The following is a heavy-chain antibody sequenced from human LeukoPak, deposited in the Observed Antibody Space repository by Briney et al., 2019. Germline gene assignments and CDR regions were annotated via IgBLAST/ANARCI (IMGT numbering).Heavy chain of an antibody. CDR1: GGTFISYA. J-gene: IGHJ1*01. CDR3: ARSDWYSSSWYSPPPPPGIYFQH. CDR2: IIPIFGTA. D-gene: IGHD6-13*01. Sequence: ASVKVSCKASGGTFISYAISWVRQAPGQGLEWMGGIIPIFGTANYAQKFQGRVTITADESTSTAYMELSSLRSEDTAVYYCARSDWYSSSWYSPPPPPGIYFQHWGQGTLVTVSS. V-gene: IGHV1-69*13.